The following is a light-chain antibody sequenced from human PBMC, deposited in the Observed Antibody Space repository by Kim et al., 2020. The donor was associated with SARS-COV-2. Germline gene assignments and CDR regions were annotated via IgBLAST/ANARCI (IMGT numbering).Light chain of an antibody. Sequence: QPALTQPRSVSGSPGQSVAISCTGTSSDVGVSHFFSWYQHYPDKAPQLMIYDVNKRPSGVPDRFSGSKSGNTASLTISGLQAEDEADYYCCSYSANSVVFGGGTQRTVL. CDR3: CSYSANSVV. CDR1: SSDVGVSHF. CDR2: DVN. V-gene: IGLV2-11*01. J-gene: IGLJ2*01.